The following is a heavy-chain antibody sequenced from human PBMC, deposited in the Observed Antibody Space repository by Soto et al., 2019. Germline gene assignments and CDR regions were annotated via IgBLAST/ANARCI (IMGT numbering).Heavy chain of an antibody. CDR2: MNPNSGNT. D-gene: IGHD2-15*01. V-gene: IGHV1-8*01. CDR1: GYTFTSYD. J-gene: IGHJ5*02. CDR3: ARGNRDCSGGSCYSDTNWFDP. Sequence: GASVKVSCKASGYTFTSYDINWVRQATGQGLERMGWMNPNSGNTGYAQKFQGRVTMTRNTSISTAYMELSSLRSEDTAVYYCARGNRDCSGGSCYSDTNWFDPWGQGTLVTVSS.